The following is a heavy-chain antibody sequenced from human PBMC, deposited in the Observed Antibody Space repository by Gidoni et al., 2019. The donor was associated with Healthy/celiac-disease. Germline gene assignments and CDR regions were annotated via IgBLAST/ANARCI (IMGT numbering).Heavy chain of an antibody. Sequence: QVQLQESGPGLVKPSQTLSLTCTVSGGSISSGSYYWSWIRQPAGKGLEWIGRIYTSGSTNYNPSLKSRVTISVDTSKNQFSLKLSSVTAADTAVYYCARGTTPSSYYYYGMDVWGQGTTVTVSS. V-gene: IGHV4-61*02. CDR1: GGSISSGSYY. CDR3: ARGTTPSSYYYYGMDV. J-gene: IGHJ6*02. D-gene: IGHD4-17*01. CDR2: IYTSGST.